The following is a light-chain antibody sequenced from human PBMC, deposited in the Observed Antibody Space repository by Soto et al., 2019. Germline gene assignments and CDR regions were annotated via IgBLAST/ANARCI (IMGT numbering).Light chain of an antibody. CDR2: DAS. V-gene: IGKV3-11*01. J-gene: IGKJ4*01. CDR1: PSVSNS. Sequence: ESVLTQSPATLSLSPGERATLSCRASPSVSNSLAWYQHKPGQAPRLLIYDASNRATGVPTRFSGSGSGTDFSRTISSLEPEDFAVYYCQQRNQWPPVTFGGGTRVEIK. CDR3: QQRNQWPPVT.